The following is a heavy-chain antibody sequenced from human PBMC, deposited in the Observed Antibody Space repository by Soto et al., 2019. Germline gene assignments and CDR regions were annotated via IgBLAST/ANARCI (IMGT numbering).Heavy chain of an antibody. J-gene: IGHJ4*02. CDR3: ARCMSSGDFDY. D-gene: IGHD3-16*01. Sequence: GGSLRLSCAASGFTFSSYSMNWVRQAPGKGLEWVSSISSSSSYIYYGGSVKGRFTISRDNAKNSLYLQMNSLRAEDTAVYDCARCMSSGDFDYWGQGTLVTVSS. CDR1: GFTFSSYS. V-gene: IGHV3-21*01. CDR2: ISSSSSYI.